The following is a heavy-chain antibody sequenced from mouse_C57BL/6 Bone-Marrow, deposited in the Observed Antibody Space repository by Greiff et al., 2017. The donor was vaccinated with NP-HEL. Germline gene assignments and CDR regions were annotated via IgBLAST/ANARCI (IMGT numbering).Heavy chain of an antibody. D-gene: IGHD1-1*01. CDR2: IYPRSGNT. CDR1: GYTFTSYG. V-gene: IGHV1-81*01. Sequence: VKLMESGAELARPGASVKLSCKASGYTFTSYGISWVKQRTGQGLEWIGEIYPRSGNTYYNEKFKGKATLTADKSSSTAYMELRSLTSEVSAVYFCARWGYYGSSYWYFDVWGTGTTVTVSA. J-gene: IGHJ1*03. CDR3: ARWGYYGSSYWYFDV.